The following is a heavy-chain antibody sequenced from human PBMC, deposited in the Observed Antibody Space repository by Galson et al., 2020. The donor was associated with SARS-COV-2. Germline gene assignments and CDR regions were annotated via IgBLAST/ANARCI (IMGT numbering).Heavy chain of an antibody. J-gene: IGHJ4*02. V-gene: IGHV3-30*03. CDR1: GFTFSSYG. CDR2: ISYDGSNK. Sequence: GGSLRLSCAASGFTFSSYGMHWVRQAPGKGLEWVAVISYDGSNKYYADSVKGRFTISRDNSKNTLYLQMNSLRAEDTAVYYCASQLVYGLDYWGQGTLVTLSS. D-gene: IGHD6-6*01. CDR3: ASQLVYGLDY.